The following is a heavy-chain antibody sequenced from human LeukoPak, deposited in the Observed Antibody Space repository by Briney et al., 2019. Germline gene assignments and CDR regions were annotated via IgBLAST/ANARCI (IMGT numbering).Heavy chain of an antibody. Sequence: SETLSLTCTVSGYSISSGFYWGWIRPPPGEVLQYIGSIHYSGSTFYNPSLKSRVTISRDTSKNQFSLRLSSVTAADTAVYYCARGFRGPNFDYWGQGTLVTVSS. CDR2: IHYSGST. CDR1: GYSISSGFY. D-gene: IGHD3-10*01. J-gene: IGHJ4*02. CDR3: ARGFRGPNFDY. V-gene: IGHV4-38-2*02.